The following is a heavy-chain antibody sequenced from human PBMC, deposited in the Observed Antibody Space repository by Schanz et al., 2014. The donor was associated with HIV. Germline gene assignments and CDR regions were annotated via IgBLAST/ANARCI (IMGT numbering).Heavy chain of an antibody. CDR1: GFTFDDYT. J-gene: IGHJ4*02. V-gene: IGHV3-43*01. Sequence: EVQLVESGGVVVQPGGSLRISCAASGFTFDDYTMHWVRQAPGKGLEWVSLITWDGGSTYYADSVRGRITISRDNSKNTLYLQMNSLRADDTAVYYCAKGWRGYSISSWVDYWGQGSLVTVSS. CDR2: ITWDGGST. D-gene: IGHD6-6*01. CDR3: AKGWRGYSISSWVDY.